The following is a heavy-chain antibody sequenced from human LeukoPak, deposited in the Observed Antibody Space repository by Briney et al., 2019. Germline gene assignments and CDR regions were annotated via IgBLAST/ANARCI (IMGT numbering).Heavy chain of an antibody. J-gene: IGHJ5*02. D-gene: IGHD3-3*01. Sequence: ASVKVSCKASEYTFTDHYMHWVRQAAGQGLEWMGWINPNSGGTKYAQKFQGRVTMTRDTSISTAYMELSRLRSDDTAVYYCASSTYYDFWSGYSWGQGTLVTVSS. CDR1: EYTFTDHY. V-gene: IGHV1-2*02. CDR3: ASSTYYDFWSGYS. CDR2: INPNSGGT.